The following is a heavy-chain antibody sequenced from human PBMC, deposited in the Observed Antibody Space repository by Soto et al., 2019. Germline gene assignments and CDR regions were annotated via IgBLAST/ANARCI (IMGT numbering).Heavy chain of an antibody. Sequence: GGSLRLSCAASGFTFVSYWMHWVRQTPGKGLVWVSRINSDGSGITYADSVKGRFTISRDNAKNTLYLQMNSLRAEDTAVYYCARGPRTVARAFDIWGQGTMVTVSS. J-gene: IGHJ3*02. D-gene: IGHD6-19*01. V-gene: IGHV3-74*01. CDR3: ARGPRTVARAFDI. CDR1: GFTFVSYW. CDR2: INSDGSGI.